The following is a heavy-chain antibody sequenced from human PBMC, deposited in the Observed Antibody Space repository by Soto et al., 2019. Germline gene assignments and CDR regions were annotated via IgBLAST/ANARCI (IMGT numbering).Heavy chain of an antibody. CDR2: IYHSGST. CDR3: ARAAMGGSSWPFDY. Sequence: QVQLQESGPGLVKPSGTLSLTCAVSGGSISSSNWWSWVRQPPGKGLEWIGEIYHSGSTNYNPSLKPRVTISVDKSTNPFSLKLSSVTAADTAVYYCARAAMGGSSWPFDYWGQGTLVTVSS. CDR1: GGSISSSNW. D-gene: IGHD6-13*01. V-gene: IGHV4-4*02. J-gene: IGHJ4*02.